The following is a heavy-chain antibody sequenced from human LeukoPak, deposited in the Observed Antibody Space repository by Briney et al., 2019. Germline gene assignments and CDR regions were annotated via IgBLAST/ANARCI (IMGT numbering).Heavy chain of an antibody. CDR3: AKGQELDDGVFES. CDR1: GFTFSRIA. Sequence: GGSLRLSCAASGFTFSRIAMTWVRQAPGKGLEWVSTIRSNGDTAYNADSVRCRFAISRDNSKNALFLQMNSLRVEDTAIYYCAKGQELDDGVFESWGQGTLVTVSS. J-gene: IGHJ4*02. V-gene: IGHV3-23*01. D-gene: IGHD1-1*01. CDR2: IRSNGDTA.